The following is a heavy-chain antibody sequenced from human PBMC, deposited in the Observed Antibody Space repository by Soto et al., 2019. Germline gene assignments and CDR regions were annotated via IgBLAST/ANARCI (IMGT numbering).Heavy chain of an antibody. V-gene: IGHV1-46*01. Sequence: ASVKVSCKASGYTFTSYYMHWVRQAPGQGLEWMGIINPSGGSTSYAQKFQGRVTMTRDTSTSTVYMELSSLRSEDTAVYYCARDRMAVAKRGGMDVWGQGTTVTVSS. D-gene: IGHD6-19*01. CDR1: GYTFTSYY. CDR3: ARDRMAVAKRGGMDV. CDR2: INPSGGST. J-gene: IGHJ6*02.